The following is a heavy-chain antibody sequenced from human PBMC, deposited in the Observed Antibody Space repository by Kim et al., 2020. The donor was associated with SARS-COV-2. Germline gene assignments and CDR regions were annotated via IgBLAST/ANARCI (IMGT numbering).Heavy chain of an antibody. V-gene: IGHV3-33*01. J-gene: IGHJ6*02. CDR3: AREYYYYGSGSYALYYYYGMDV. CDR1: GFTFSSYG. CDR2: IWYDGSNK. D-gene: IGHD3-10*01. Sequence: GGSLRLSCAASGFTFSSYGMHWVRQAPGKGLEWVAVIWYDGSNKYYADSVKGRFTISRDNSKNTLYLQMNSLRAEDTAVYYCAREYYYYGSGSYALYYYYGMDVWGQGTTVTVSS.